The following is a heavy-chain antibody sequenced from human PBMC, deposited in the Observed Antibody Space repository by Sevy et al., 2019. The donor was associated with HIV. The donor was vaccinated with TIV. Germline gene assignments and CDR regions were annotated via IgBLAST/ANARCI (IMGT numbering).Heavy chain of an antibody. V-gene: IGHV3-23*01. J-gene: IGHJ4*02. Sequence: GGSLRLSCAASGFTFTNYGMHWVRQAPGKGLEWVSGISNSGANTYYADSVRGRFTVSRENSKNVVYLKLNSLRAEDTAIYYCAKEWTLLSDWYGEFDYWGQGTLVTVSS. CDR2: ISNSGANT. CDR3: AKEWTLLSDWYGEFDY. CDR1: GFTFTNYG. D-gene: IGHD6-19*01.